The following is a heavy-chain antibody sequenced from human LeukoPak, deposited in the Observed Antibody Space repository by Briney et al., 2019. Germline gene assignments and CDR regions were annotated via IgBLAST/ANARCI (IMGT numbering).Heavy chain of an antibody. CDR1: GYSFTNYW. J-gene: IGHJ4*02. V-gene: IGHV5-51*01. Sequence: GESLKISCKGSGYSFTNYWIGWVRQMPGKGLEWMGIIYPGDSDTRYSPSFQGQVTISADKSISTAYLQWSSLKASDTAMYYCARCPYSSGWYYSNDYWGQGTLVTVSS. CDR3: ARCPYSSGWYYSNDY. CDR2: IYPGDSDT. D-gene: IGHD6-19*01.